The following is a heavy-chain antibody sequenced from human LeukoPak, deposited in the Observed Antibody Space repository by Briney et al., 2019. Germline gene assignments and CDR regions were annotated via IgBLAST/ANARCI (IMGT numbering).Heavy chain of an antibody. D-gene: IGHD4-11*01. J-gene: IGHJ4*02. Sequence: PSQTLSLTCAVSGVSISSGGYSWSWIRQPPGKGLERIGYIYHSGSTYYNPSLKSRVTVSIDTSENQFSLKLISVTAADTAVYYCSRHFYSSYYFDFWGQGTLVTVSS. CDR2: IYHSGST. CDR1: GVSISSGGYS. CDR3: SRHFYSSYYFDF. V-gene: IGHV4-30-2*03.